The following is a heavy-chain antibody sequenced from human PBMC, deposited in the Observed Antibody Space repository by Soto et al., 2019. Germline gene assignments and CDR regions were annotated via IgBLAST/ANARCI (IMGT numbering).Heavy chain of an antibody. Sequence: QITLKESGPTLVKPTQTLTLTCTFSGFSLSTSGVGVGWIRQPPGKALEWVALIYWNHDERYSPSLKSRVTITKDTSKNQVVLTMTNMDPVDTATYCCAHIGGPWFDPWGQGTLVTVSS. D-gene: IGHD1-26*01. CDR1: GFSLSTSGVG. V-gene: IGHV2-5*01. CDR2: IYWNHDE. J-gene: IGHJ5*02. CDR3: AHIGGPWFDP.